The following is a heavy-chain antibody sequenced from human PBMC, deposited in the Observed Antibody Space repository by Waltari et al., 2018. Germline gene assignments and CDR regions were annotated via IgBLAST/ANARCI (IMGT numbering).Heavy chain of an antibody. CDR3: ARALLWWYQYYFDY. Sequence: QVQLQQWGAGLLKPSETLSLTCAVYGGSFSGYYWSWIRQPPGKGLEWIGEINHSGSTNYNPSLKSRVTISVDTSKNQFSLKLSSVTAADTAVYYCARALLWWYQYYFDYWGQGTPVTVSS. V-gene: IGHV4-34*01. CDR1: GGSFSGYY. D-gene: IGHD2-15*01. CDR2: INHSGST. J-gene: IGHJ4*02.